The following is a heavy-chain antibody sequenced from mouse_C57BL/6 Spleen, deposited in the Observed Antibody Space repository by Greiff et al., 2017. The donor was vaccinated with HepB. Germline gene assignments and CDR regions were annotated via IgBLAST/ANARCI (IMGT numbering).Heavy chain of an antibody. J-gene: IGHJ3*01. V-gene: IGHV2-4*01. CDR3: ATHYYGSNAWFAY. CDR1: GFSLTSYG. CDR2: IWSGGST. D-gene: IGHD1-1*01. Sequence: QVQLKESGPGLVQPSQSLSITCTVSGFSLTSYGVHWVRQPPGKGLEWLGVIWSGGSTDYNAAFISRLSISKDNSKSQFFFKMNSLQADDTAIYYGATHYYGSNAWFAYWGQGTLVTVSA.